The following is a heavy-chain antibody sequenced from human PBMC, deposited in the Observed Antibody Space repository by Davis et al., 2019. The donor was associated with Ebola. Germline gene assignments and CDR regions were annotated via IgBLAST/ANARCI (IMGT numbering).Heavy chain of an antibody. D-gene: IGHD5-24*01. V-gene: IGHV1-3*01. CDR2: VHGGGR. CDR3: AKDNYKQGGNWFDP. Sequence: ASVKVSCKTSGYTFSDYAIHWVRQAPGQRLEWMGWVHGGGRKYSQKFQDRVTITSDTSANTAYMELGGLTSEDTAIYYCAKDNYKQGGNWFDPWGQGTLVTVSS. J-gene: IGHJ5*02. CDR1: GYTFSDYA.